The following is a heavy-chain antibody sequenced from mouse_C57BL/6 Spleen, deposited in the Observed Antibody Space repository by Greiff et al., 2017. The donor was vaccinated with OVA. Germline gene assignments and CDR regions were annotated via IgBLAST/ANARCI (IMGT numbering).Heavy chain of an antibody. Sequence: EVKLQESGPGLVKPSQSLSLTCSVTGYSITSGYYWNWIRQFPGNKLEWMGYISYDGSNNYNPSLKNRISITRDTSKNQFFLKLNSVTTEDTATYYCASDDPYAMDYWGQGTSVTVSS. CDR3: ASDDPYAMDY. V-gene: IGHV3-6*01. CDR1: GYSITSGYY. CDR2: ISYDGSN. J-gene: IGHJ4*01.